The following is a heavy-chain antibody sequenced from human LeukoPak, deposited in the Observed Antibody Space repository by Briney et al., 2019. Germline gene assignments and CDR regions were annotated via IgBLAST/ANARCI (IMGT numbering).Heavy chain of an antibody. D-gene: IGHD3-10*01. Sequence: GGSLRLSCAVSGITLSNYALSWVRQPPGKGLEWFAGISDSGGSTNYADSVKGRFTISRDNPKNTLYLQMNSLRAEDTAVYFCAKRGVVIRVFLVGFHKEAYYFDSWGQGALVTVSS. CDR2: ISDSGGST. CDR1: GITLSNYA. V-gene: IGHV3-23*01. J-gene: IGHJ4*02. CDR3: AKRGVVIRVFLVGFHKEAYYFDS.